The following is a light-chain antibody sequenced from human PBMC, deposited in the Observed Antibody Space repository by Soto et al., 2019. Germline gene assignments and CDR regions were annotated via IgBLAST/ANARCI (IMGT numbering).Light chain of an antibody. J-gene: IGLJ3*02. CDR3: SSYTSSTTWV. Sequence: QSALTQPPSVSGSPGQSVTISCTGTSSDVGSYNRVSWYQQPPGTAPKLIIYEVSNRPSGVPDRFSGSKSGNTASLTISGLQAEDEADFYCSSYTSSTTWVFGGGTNLTVL. V-gene: IGLV2-18*02. CDR1: SSDVGSYNR. CDR2: EVS.